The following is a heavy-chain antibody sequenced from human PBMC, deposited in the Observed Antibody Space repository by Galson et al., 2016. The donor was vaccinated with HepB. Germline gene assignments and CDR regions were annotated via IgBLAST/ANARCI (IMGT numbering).Heavy chain of an antibody. J-gene: IGHJ4*02. CDR1: GYTFTSYG. CDR2: ISAYNGNT. Sequence: SVKVSCKASGYTFTSYGISRVRQAPGQGLEWMGWISAYNGNTNYAQKLQGRVTMTTDTSTSTAYVELRSLRSDDTAVYYCARGPLLFGELAIDYWGQGTLVTVSS. CDR3: ARGPLLFGELAIDY. D-gene: IGHD3-10*01. V-gene: IGHV1-18*01.